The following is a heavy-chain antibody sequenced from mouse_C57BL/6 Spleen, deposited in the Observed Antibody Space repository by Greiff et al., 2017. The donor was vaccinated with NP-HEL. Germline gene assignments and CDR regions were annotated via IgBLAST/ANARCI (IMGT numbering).Heavy chain of an antibody. CDR2: IYPGSGNT. CDR1: GYTFTDYY. Sequence: QVQLQQSGAELVRPGASVKLSCKASGYTFTDYYINWVKQRPGQGLEWIARIYPGSGNTYYNEKFKGKATLTAEKSSSTAYMQLSSLTSEDSAVYFCAREGYDYWYFDVWGTGTTVTVSS. V-gene: IGHV1-76*01. J-gene: IGHJ1*03. CDR3: AREGYDYWYFDV. D-gene: IGHD2-2*01.